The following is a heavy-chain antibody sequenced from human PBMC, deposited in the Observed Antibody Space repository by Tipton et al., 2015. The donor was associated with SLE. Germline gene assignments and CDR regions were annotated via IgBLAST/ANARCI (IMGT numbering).Heavy chain of an antibody. V-gene: IGHV4-4*07. D-gene: IGHD2-2*01. CDR1: GDSVSTNY. Sequence: GLVKPSETLSLTCTVSGDSVSTNYWNWIRQPAGKGLEWIGRLYGSGTPTHYNPSLESRVTISVDTSNNQFSLNLNSVTAADTAVYYCARTLLPASLGAFDIWGQGTVVTVSS. CDR2: LYGSGTPT. J-gene: IGHJ3*02. CDR3: ARTLLPASLGAFDI.